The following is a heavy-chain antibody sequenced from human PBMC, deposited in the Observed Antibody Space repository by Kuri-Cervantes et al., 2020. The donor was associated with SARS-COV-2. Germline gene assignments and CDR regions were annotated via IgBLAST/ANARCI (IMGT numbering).Heavy chain of an antibody. CDR1: GGSISRYY. CDR2: INHSGST. Sequence: GSLRLSCSVSGGSISRYYWSWMRQPPGKGLEWIGEINHSGSTNYNPSLKSRVTISVDPSKNQFSLKLSSVTAADTAVYYCARGKDIVATIDAFVYWGQGTLVTVSS. CDR3: ARGKDIVATIDAFVY. J-gene: IGHJ4*02. V-gene: IGHV4-34*01. D-gene: IGHD5-12*01.